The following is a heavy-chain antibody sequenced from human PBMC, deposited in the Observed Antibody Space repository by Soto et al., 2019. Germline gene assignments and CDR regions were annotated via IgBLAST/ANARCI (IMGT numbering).Heavy chain of an antibody. CDR2: INSDGSST. Sequence: GGSLRLSCAASGFTFSSYWMHWVRQAPGKGLVWVSRINSDGSSTSYADSVKGRFTISRDNAKNTLYLQMNSLRAEDTAVYYCARDTDAGYYYYYGMDVWGQGTTVTVSS. V-gene: IGHV3-74*01. D-gene: IGHD4-4*01. CDR1: GFTFSSYW. CDR3: ARDTDAGYYYYYGMDV. J-gene: IGHJ6*02.